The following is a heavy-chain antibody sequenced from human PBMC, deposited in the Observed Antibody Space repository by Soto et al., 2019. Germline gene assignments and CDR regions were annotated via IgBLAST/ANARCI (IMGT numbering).Heavy chain of an antibody. V-gene: IGHV3-21*01. Sequence: EVQLVESGGGLVKPGGSLRLFCPASGFTFSSYSMNWFRQAPGKGLEWVSSISSSSSYIYYADSVKGRFTISRDNAKNSLSLQMNSLRAEDTAMYYCARAQGSGYPGDGAFDIWGQGTMVTVSS. D-gene: IGHD5-12*01. CDR1: GFTFSSYS. J-gene: IGHJ3*02. CDR2: ISSSSSYI. CDR3: ARAQGSGYPGDGAFDI.